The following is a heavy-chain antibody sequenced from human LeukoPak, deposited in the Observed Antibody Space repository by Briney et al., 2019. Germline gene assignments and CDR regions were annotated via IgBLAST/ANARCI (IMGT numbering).Heavy chain of an antibody. Sequence: ASVKVSCKASGYTLTGYYMHWVRQAPGQGLEWMGWINPNSGGTNYAQKFQGRVTMTRDTSISTAYMELSRLRSDDTAVYYCARSDYDSSGYGGFDYWGQGTLVTVSS. CDR3: ARSDYDSSGYGGFDY. V-gene: IGHV1-2*02. CDR2: INPNSGGT. CDR1: GYTLTGYY. J-gene: IGHJ4*02. D-gene: IGHD3-22*01.